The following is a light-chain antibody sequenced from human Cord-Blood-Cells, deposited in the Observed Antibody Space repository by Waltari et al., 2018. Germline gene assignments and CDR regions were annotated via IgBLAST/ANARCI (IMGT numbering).Light chain of an antibody. J-gene: IGKJ4*02. V-gene: IGKV1-33*01. CDR3: QQYDNLPLK. CDR1: QDISNY. CDR2: DAS. Sequence: DIQMTQSPSSLSASVGDRVTITCQASQDISNYLNWYQQKPGKAPKRLIYDASNLETGVPSRFSGSGSGTDFTFTIRSLQPEDIATYYCQQYDNLPLKFGGGTKVEIK.